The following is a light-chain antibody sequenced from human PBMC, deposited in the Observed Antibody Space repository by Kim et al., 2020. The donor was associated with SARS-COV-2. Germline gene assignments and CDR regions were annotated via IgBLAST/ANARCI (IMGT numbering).Light chain of an antibody. J-gene: IGLJ2*01. CDR2: LDS. Sequence: VSPGQTPSRTCSADKLGDKCSCWYQPKPAQSPVLVIYLDSKRPSAIPARFAGSNSGNTATLTIGGTQAMDEADYYCQAWDSSTAVVFGGGTQLTVL. CDR3: QAWDSSTAVV. V-gene: IGLV3-1*01. CDR1: KLGDKC.